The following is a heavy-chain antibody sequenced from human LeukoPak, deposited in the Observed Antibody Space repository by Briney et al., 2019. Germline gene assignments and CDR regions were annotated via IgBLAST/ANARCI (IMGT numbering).Heavy chain of an antibody. CDR3: ARDQWDYYDSSGFAY. CDR1: GGTFSSYA. Sequence: SVKVSCKASGGTFSSYAISWVRQAPGQGLEWMGGIIPIFGTANYAQKFQGRVTITADESTSTAYMELSSLRSEDAAVYYCARDQWDYYDSSGFAYWGQGTLVTVSS. CDR2: IIPIFGTA. V-gene: IGHV1-69*13. D-gene: IGHD3-22*01. J-gene: IGHJ4*02.